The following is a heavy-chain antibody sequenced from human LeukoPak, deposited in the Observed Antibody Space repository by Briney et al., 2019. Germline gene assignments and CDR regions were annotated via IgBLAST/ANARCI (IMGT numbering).Heavy chain of an antibody. V-gene: IGHV3-30*18. Sequence: GGSLRLSCAASGFTFSSFGMHWVRQAPGKGLEWVAGISYDGSSKYYADSVKGRFTISRDNSKNTLYLQMNSLRAEDTAVYYCAKVRTYNWNPFDYWGQGTLVTVSS. CDR3: AKVRTYNWNPFDY. CDR2: ISYDGSSK. CDR1: GFTFSSFG. J-gene: IGHJ4*02. D-gene: IGHD1-20*01.